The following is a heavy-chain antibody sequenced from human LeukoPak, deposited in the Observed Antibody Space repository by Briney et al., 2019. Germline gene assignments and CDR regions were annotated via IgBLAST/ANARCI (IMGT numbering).Heavy chain of an antibody. CDR3: ARGSGSYDC. Sequence: PSETLSLTCAVSGGSISSTNWWSWVRQPPGKGLEWIGEVFHSGSTNYNPSLKSRVTMSVDKSENQFSLNLRSVTAADTAVYYCARGSGSYDCWGQGTLVTVSS. CDR2: VFHSGST. CDR1: GGSISSTNW. V-gene: IGHV4-4*02. J-gene: IGHJ4*02. D-gene: IGHD3-10*01.